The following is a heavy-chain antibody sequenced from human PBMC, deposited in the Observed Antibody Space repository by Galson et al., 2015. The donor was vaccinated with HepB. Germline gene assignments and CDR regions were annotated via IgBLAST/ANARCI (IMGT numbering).Heavy chain of an antibody. Sequence: SLRLSCAASGFTFSSYAISWVRQAPGKGLEWVSAISGSGGSTYYADSVKGRFTISRDNSKNTLYLQMNSLRAEDTAVYYCAKGGGGELFYYWGQGTLVTVSS. CDR1: GFTFSSYA. J-gene: IGHJ4*02. CDR2: ISGSGGST. V-gene: IGHV3-23*01. CDR3: AKGGGGELFYY. D-gene: IGHD3-10*01.